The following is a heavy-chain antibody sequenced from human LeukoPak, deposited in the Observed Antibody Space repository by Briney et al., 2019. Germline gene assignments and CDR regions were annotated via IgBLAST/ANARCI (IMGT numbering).Heavy chain of an antibody. CDR1: GFTFSSYA. V-gene: IGHV3-30*04. J-gene: IGHJ3*02. CDR2: ISYDGSNK. CDR3: AKEAYRSYPVTDAFDI. Sequence: GGSLRLSCAASGFTFSSYAMHWVRQAPGRGLEWVAVISYDGSNKYYADSVKGRFTISRDNSKNTLYLQMNSLRAEDTAVYYCAKEAYRSYPVTDAFDIWGQGTMVTVSS. D-gene: IGHD1-26*01.